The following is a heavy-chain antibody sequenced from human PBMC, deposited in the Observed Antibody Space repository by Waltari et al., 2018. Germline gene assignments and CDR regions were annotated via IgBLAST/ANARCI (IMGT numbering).Heavy chain of an antibody. V-gene: IGHV3-53*01. J-gene: IGHJ4*02. D-gene: IGHD3-3*02. Sequence: EVQLVESGGALIQPGGSLRLSCAASGFTVSSTYMSWVRQAPGKGLEWVSVIYSDGGTSYAESVKGRFTISRDNAKNTLYLQMNSLRAEDTAVFYCARDLSRVLDYWGQGTLVTVSS. CDR1: GFTVSSTY. CDR2: IYSDGGT. CDR3: ARDLSRVLDY.